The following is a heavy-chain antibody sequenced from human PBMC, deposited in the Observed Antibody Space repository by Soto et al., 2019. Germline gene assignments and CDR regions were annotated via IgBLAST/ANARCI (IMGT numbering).Heavy chain of an antibody. CDR3: VRAPNYIYVSDAFDM. Sequence: PGGSLRLSCAASGFTFNTYSMNWVRQAPGKGLGWVSCISGSNNYIYYADSVKGRFTISRDNAKNSLYLQLNSLRAEDTAVYYCVRAPNYIYVSDAFDMWGQGTMVTVSS. D-gene: IGHD5-18*01. CDR1: GFTFNTYS. J-gene: IGHJ3*02. CDR2: ISGSNNYI. V-gene: IGHV3-21*01.